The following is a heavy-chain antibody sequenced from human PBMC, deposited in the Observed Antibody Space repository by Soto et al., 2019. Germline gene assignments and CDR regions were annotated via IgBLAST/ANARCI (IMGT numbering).Heavy chain of an antibody. CDR1: GGTFSSYA. Sequence: SVKVSCKASGGTFSSYAISWVRVAPGHGIAWMGGIIPIFGTANYAQKCQGRVTITADKSTSTAYMELSSLRSEDTAVYYCARDKGITMIVGYAFDIWGQGTMVTVSS. V-gene: IGHV1-69*06. CDR3: ARDKGITMIVGYAFDI. CDR2: IIPIFGTA. J-gene: IGHJ3*02. D-gene: IGHD3-22*01.